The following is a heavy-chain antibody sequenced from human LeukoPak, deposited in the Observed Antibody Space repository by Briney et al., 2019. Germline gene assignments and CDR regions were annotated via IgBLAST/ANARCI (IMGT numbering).Heavy chain of an antibody. J-gene: IGHJ6*04. CDR1: GFPLSSYS. V-gene: IGHV3-21*01. CDR2: ISNTGSYI. CDR3: AELGITMIGGV. D-gene: IGHD3-10*02. Sequence: GGSLRLSCGASGFPLSSYSMNWVRQAPGKGLEWVSSISNTGSYIYYADSVKGRFTISRDNAKNSLYLQMNSLRAEDTAVYYCAELGITMIGGVWGKGTTVTISS.